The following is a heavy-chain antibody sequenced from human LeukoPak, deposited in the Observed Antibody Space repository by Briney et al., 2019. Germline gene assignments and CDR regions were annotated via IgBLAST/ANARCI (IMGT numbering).Heavy chain of an antibody. D-gene: IGHD3-22*01. CDR2: IYPGDSDT. CDR1: RYSFPSYW. V-gene: IGHV5-51*01. CDR3: ARAPIDYYDSSGSPTPLDY. Sequence: GESLKISCKGSRYSFPSYWIVWVRQLPGKGLEWMGIIYPGDSDTKYSPSFQGQVTISADKSINTAYLQWTSLKASDTAMYYCARAPIDYYDSSGSPTPLDYWGQGTLVTVSS. J-gene: IGHJ4*02.